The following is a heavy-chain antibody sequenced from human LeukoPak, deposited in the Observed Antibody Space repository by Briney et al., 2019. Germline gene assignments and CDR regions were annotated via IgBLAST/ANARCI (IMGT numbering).Heavy chain of an antibody. CDR2: VSTGGDKT. Sequence: GGSLRLSCAASGFPFSNFAMHWVRLAPGKGPEYVSGVSTGGDKTYYANSVKGRFTVSRDNSKNTVYLQMGSLRDEDMAVYYCARGRNDLSFLCLCYYGLDVWGQGTTVTVSS. CDR3: ARGRNDLSFLCLCYYGLDV. J-gene: IGHJ6*02. CDR1: GFPFSNFA. D-gene: IGHD2/OR15-2a*01. V-gene: IGHV3-64*01.